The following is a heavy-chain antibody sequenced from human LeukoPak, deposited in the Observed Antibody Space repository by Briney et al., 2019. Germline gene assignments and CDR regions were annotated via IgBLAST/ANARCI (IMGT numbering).Heavy chain of an antibody. CDR2: INHSGST. CDR1: GGSFSGYY. CDR3: ARARTYYYGSGSYYDY. V-gene: IGHV4-34*01. D-gene: IGHD3-10*01. Sequence: PSETLSLTCAVYGGSFSGYYWSWIRQPPGKGLEWIGEINHSGSTNYNPSLKSRVTISVDTSKNQFSLKLSSATAADTAVYYCARARTYYYGSGSYYDYWGQGTLVTVSS. J-gene: IGHJ4*02.